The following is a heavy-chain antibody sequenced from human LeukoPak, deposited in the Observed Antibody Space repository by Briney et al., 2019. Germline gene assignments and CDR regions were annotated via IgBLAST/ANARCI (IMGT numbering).Heavy chain of an antibody. CDR1: GGSISSYY. D-gene: IGHD7-27*01. CDR2: IYYSGST. J-gene: IGHJ4*02. Sequence: SETLSLTCTVSGGSISSYYWSWIRQPPGKGLEWTGYIYYSGSTNYNPSLKSRVTISVDTSKNQFSLKLSSVTAADTAVYYCARAEKTGDLDYWGQGTLVTVSS. CDR3: ARAEKTGDLDY. V-gene: IGHV4-59*01.